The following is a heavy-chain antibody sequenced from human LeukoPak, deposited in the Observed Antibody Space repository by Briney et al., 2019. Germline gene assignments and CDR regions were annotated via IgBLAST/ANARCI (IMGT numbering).Heavy chain of an antibody. CDR2: ISSSSSTI. CDR1: EFIFSTYN. V-gene: IGHV3-48*02. J-gene: IGHJ6*02. CDR3: VRDGRSPPHHYYDMDV. Sequence: GGSLRLSCAASEFIFSTYNMNWVRQAPGKGLEWISSISSSSSTIYYADSVKGRFTISRDNAKNSLYLQMNSLRDEDTAVYYCVRDGRSPPHHYYDMDVWGQGTTVTVSS.